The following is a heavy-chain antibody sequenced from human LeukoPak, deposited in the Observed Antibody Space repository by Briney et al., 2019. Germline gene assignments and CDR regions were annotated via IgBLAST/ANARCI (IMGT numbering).Heavy chain of an antibody. CDR3: ARGGYDSYDY. V-gene: IGHV4-31*03. CDR1: GGSISSGDYY. D-gene: IGHD5-12*01. J-gene: IGHJ4*02. CDR2: TYYGRST. Sequence: SQTLSLTCTVSGGSISSGDYYWSWIRQHPTKGLEWIGYTYYGRSTYYNPSVKSRVTISVDTSKNQFSLKLSSVTAADTAVYYCARGGYDSYDYWGQGTLVTVSS.